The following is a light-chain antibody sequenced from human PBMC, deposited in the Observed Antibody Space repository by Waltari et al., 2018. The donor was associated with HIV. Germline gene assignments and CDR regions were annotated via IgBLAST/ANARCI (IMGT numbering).Light chain of an antibody. CDR1: SSNVGSYNY. CDR3: TSYAGNNLL. CDR2: EVS. Sequence: QSALTQPPSASGSPGQSVTIPCSGSSSNVGSYNYVPWYQHPPRKAPNLMISEVSQRPSGVPDRCSGSKSGNAASLTVSGLQAEDEADYYCTSYAGNNLLFGGGTKMTVL. J-gene: IGLJ2*01. V-gene: IGLV2-8*01.